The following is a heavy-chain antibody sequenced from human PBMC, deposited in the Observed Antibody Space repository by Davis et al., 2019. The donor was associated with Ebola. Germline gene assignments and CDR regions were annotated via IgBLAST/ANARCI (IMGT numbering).Heavy chain of an antibody. Sequence: SVKVSCKASGGTFSSYAISWVRQAPGQGLEWMGRIIPILGIANYAQKFQGRVTITADTSTSTAYMELRSLRSDDTAVYYCAREITMVRGGGWFDPWGQGTLVTVSS. CDR3: AREITMVRGGGWFDP. D-gene: IGHD3-10*01. V-gene: IGHV1-69*04. J-gene: IGHJ5*02. CDR2: IIPILGIA. CDR1: GGTFSSYA.